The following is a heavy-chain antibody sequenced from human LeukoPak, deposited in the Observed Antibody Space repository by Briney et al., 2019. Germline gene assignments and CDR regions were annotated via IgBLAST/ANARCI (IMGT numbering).Heavy chain of an antibody. D-gene: IGHD1-26*01. CDR1: GVTSSSYA. CDR3: AKEREPGSSPSSGFDY. V-gene: IGHV3-23*01. CDR2: IIGSGSST. J-gene: IGHJ4*02. Sequence: GGSPRHSCADSGVTSSSYAMSWVRPAPGKGLEWVSAIIGSGSSTYYADSVKGRFTISRDNAKNTLFLQMNSLRAEDTAVYYCAKEREPGSSPSSGFDYWGQGTLVTVSS.